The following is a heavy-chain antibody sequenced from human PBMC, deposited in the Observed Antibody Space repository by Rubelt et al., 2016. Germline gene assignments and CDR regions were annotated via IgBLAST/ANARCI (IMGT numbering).Heavy chain of an antibody. V-gene: IGHV4-34*01. J-gene: IGHJ4*02. Sequence: QVQLQQWGAGLLKPSETLSLTCAVYGGSITDYNWSWIRQPPGKGLEWIGEVHHSGNSNYNPSLKSRVTLSVDTSKNQFSLNLTSVTSADTAVYYCARDHYELLTGDYESVWGQGTLVTVSS. D-gene: IGHD3-9*01. CDR2: VHHSGNS. CDR3: ARDHYELLTGDYESV. CDR1: GGSITDYN.